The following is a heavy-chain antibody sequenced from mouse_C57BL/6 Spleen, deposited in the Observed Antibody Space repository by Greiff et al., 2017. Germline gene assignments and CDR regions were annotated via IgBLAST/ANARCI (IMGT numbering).Heavy chain of an antibody. CDR2: IYPGDGDT. V-gene: IGHV1-82*01. CDR1: GYAFSSSW. Sequence: VQLQQSGPELVKPGASVKISCKASGYAFSSSWMNWVKQRPGTGLEWIGRIYPGDGDTNYNGKFKGKATLTADKSSSTAYMQLSSLTSEDSAVYFCARFDGYYVSGYFDYWGQGTTLTVSS. D-gene: IGHD2-3*01. CDR3: ARFDGYYVSGYFDY. J-gene: IGHJ2*01.